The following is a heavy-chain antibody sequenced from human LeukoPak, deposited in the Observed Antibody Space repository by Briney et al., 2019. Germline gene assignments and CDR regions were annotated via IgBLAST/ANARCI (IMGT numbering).Heavy chain of an antibody. CDR1: GYHFTNYW. CDR2: IYPGDSDA. Sequence: GESLKISCKGSGYHFTNYWIGWVRQMPGKGLKWMRIIYPGDSDARYSPSFQGQVTISADKSISTAYLQWSSLKASDTAMYYCARRRDLYSGSYYPFDYWGQGTLVTVSS. J-gene: IGHJ4*02. V-gene: IGHV5-51*01. D-gene: IGHD1-26*01. CDR3: ARRRDLYSGSYYPFDY.